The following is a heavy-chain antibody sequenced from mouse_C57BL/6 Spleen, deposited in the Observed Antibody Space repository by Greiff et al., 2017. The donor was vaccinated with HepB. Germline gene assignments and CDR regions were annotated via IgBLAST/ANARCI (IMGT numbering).Heavy chain of an antibody. CDR1: GYTFTSYW. CDR3: ARREGGGPYYCGSSDFDY. D-gene: IGHD1-1*01. Sequence: QVQLQQPGAELVRPGSSVKLSCKASGYTFTSYWMDWVKQRPGQGLEWIGNIYPSDSETHYNQKFKDKATLTVDKSSSTAYMQLSSLTSEDSAVYYCARREGGGPYYCGSSDFDYWGQGTTLTVSS. CDR2: IYPSDSET. V-gene: IGHV1-61*01. J-gene: IGHJ2*01.